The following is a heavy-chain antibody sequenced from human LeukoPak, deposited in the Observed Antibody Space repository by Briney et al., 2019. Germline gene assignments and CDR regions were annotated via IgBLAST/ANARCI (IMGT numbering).Heavy chain of an antibody. CDR2: IRYDGSNK. CDR3: AKQPPWGIVGATPPN. V-gene: IGHV3-30*02. CDR1: GFTFSSYG. Sequence: GGSLRLSCAASGFTFSSYGMHWVRQAPGKGLEWVAFIRYDGSNKYYADSVKGRFTISRDNSKNTLYLQMNSLRAEDTAVYYCAKQPPWGIVGATPPNWGQGTLVTVSS. J-gene: IGHJ4*02. D-gene: IGHD1-26*01.